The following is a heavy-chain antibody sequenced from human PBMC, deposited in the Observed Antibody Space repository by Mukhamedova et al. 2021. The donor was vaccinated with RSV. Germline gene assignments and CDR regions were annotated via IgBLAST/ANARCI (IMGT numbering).Heavy chain of an antibody. J-gene: IGHJ6*02. CDR2: NSGNT. CDR3: ASPSPGIAVAHYNYYGMDV. Sequence: NSGNTGYAQKFQGRVTMTRNTTISTAYMELSSLSSEDTAVYYCASPSPGIAVAHYNYYGMDVWGQGTTVTVSS. D-gene: IGHD6-19*01. V-gene: IGHV1-8*01.